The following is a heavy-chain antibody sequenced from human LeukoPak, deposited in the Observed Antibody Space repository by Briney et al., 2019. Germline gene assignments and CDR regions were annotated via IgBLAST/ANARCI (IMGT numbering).Heavy chain of an antibody. J-gene: IGHJ4*02. D-gene: IGHD3-22*01. CDR3: ARDRNYYTNSGYVASLHY. V-gene: IGHV3-66*02. CDR2: INSGGKI. Sequence: GGSLRLSCVASGFTLSHNYMSWVRQAAGKGLEWVSVINSGGKIYYADSVKGRLTISRDNSKNTLHLQMNSLRTEDAAVYYCARDRNYYTNSGYVASLHYWGQGALVTVSS. CDR1: GFTLSHNY.